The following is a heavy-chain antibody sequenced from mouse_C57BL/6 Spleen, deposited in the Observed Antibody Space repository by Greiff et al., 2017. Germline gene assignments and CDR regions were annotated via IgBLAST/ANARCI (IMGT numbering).Heavy chain of an antibody. V-gene: IGHV5-16*01. Sequence: EVMLVESEGGLVQPGSSMKLSCTASGFTFSDYYMAWVRQVPEKGLEWVANINYDGSSTYYLDSLKSRFIISRDNAKNILYLQMSSLKSEDTATYYCARDRYYYGRGGYFDVWGTGTTVTVSS. D-gene: IGHD1-1*01. CDR1: GFTFSDYY. CDR2: INYDGSST. J-gene: IGHJ1*03. CDR3: ARDRYYYGRGGYFDV.